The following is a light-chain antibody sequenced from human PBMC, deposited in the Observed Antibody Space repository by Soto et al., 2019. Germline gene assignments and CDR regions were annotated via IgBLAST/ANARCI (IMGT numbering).Light chain of an antibody. CDR1: QSINSF. CDR3: QQRSNWPPFT. Sequence: EIVLTQSPGTLSLSPGERATLSCRASQSINSFLAWYQQRRGQAPRLLIHGASNRATGIPDRFSGSGSGTDFTLTISRLEPEDFAVYYCQQRSNWPPFTFGGGTKVDIK. J-gene: IGKJ4*01. V-gene: IGKV3-11*01. CDR2: GAS.